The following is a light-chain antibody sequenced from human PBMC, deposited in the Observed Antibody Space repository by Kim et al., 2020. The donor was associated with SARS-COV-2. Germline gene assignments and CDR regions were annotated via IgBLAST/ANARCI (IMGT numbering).Light chain of an antibody. CDR2: GAS. CDR3: QQDYNLLT. J-gene: IGKJ4*01. V-gene: IGKV3D-7*01. Sequence: PEERVTPSGRASQSVSSSYLTWYQQNPGQAPRLLIYGASSRATGIPARFSGSVSGTDFTLTISSLQPEDFEVYYCQQDYNLLTFGGGTKVDIK. CDR1: QSVSSSY.